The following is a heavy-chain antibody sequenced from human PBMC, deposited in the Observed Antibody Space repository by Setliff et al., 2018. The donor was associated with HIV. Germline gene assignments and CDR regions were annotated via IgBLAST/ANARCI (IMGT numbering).Heavy chain of an antibody. CDR3: ARGRRSDYYDSNGYLYYYFDL. J-gene: IGHJ2*01. CDR1: GGTFSSYG. D-gene: IGHD3-22*01. Sequence: SVKVSCKPSGGTFSSYGVSWVRQAPGQGLQWMGGIIPIFGTTDYTQGFQGRVTITTDEPATTVYMELSSLRSDDTAVYYCARGRRSDYYDSNGYLYYYFDLWGRGTRVTVSS. CDR2: IIPIFGTT. V-gene: IGHV1-69*05.